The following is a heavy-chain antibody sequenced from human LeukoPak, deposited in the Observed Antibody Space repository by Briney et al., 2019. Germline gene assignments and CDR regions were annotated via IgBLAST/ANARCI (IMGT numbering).Heavy chain of an antibody. CDR2: IYYSGST. D-gene: IGHD3-22*01. J-gene: IGHJ6*02. V-gene: IGHV4-31*03. Sequence: SQTLSLTCTVSGGSISSGGYYWSWIRQHPGKGLEWIGYIYYSGSTYYNPSLKSRVTISVDTSKNQFSLKLSSVTAADTAVYYCARAITFYDSSGYYGYYGMDAWGQGTTVTVSS. CDR3: ARAITFYDSSGYYGYYGMDA. CDR1: GGSISSGGYY.